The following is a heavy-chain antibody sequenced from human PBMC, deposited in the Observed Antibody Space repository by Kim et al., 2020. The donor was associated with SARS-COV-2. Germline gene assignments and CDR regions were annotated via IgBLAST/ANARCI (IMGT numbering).Heavy chain of an antibody. J-gene: IGHJ4*02. CDR3: SRGKWELLWGRKFAY. D-gene: IGHD1-26*01. V-gene: IGHV3-49*03. Sequence: GGSLRLSCTASGFTFADYGISWFRQAPGKGLEWVGFIRTRPYGGTTEYAASVEGRFTISRDDFDSIAYLQMNSLETDDTGVYYCSRGKWELLWGRKFAYWGPGPLVTVSS. CDR1: GFTFADYG. CDR2: IRTRPYGGTT.